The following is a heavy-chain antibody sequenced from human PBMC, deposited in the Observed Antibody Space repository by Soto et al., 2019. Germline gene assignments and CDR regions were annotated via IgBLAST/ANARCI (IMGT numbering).Heavy chain of an antibody. CDR2: IYYSGST. CDR3: ARDNPGYDCSGYYHVFDY. Sequence: SETLSLTCTVSGGSISSGGYYWSWIRQHPGKGLEWIGYIYYSGSTYYNPSLKSRVTISVDTSKNQFSLKLSSVTAADTAVYYCARDNPGYDCSGYYHVFDYWGRGNLVPVSS. D-gene: IGHD3-22*01. V-gene: IGHV4-31*03. CDR1: GGSISSGGYY. J-gene: IGHJ4*02.